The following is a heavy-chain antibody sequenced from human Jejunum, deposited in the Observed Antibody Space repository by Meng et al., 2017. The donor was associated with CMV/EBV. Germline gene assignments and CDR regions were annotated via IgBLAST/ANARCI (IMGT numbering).Heavy chain of an antibody. Sequence: CADSGFTFGRHAMHWVRQAPGKGLEWVAVIWYDGSKQYYADAVKGRFTISRDNSNNTVYLQVNSLRPEDTAVYYCARDPDSGSFYFDYWGPGTLVTVSS. J-gene: IGHJ4*02. V-gene: IGHV3-33*08. D-gene: IGHD1-26*01. CDR3: ARDPDSGSFYFDY. CDR1: GFTFGRHA. CDR2: IWYDGSKQ.